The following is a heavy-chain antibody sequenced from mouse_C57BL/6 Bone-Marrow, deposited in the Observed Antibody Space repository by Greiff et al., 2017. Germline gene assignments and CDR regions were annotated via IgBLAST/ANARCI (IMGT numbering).Heavy chain of an antibody. D-gene: IGHD1-1*01. V-gene: IGHV5-6*02. CDR3: TRRGQYDGSRNWYFDV. Sequence: EVKLMESGGDLVKPGGSLKLSCAASGFTFSSYGMSWVRQTPDKRLEWVATISSGGSYTYYPDSVTGRFTISRDNARNTLYLQMRSLKSEDTAMYYGTRRGQYDGSRNWYFDVWGTGTTVTVSS. CDR2: ISSGGSYT. CDR1: GFTFSSYG. J-gene: IGHJ1*03.